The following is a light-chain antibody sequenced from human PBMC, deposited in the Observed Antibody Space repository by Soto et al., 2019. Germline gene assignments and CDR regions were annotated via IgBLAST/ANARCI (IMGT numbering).Light chain of an antibody. V-gene: IGKV3-11*01. CDR1: QSVNSY. CDR3: YQRSTWPLA. CDR2: DAS. Sequence: IVLTQSPATLSLSPGERATLSCRASQSVNSYLAWYQQKPGQAPRLLIYDASNRATGIPARFSGSGSGTDFTLTISSLEPEDFAVYYCYQRSTWPLAFGGGTKVEIK. J-gene: IGKJ4*01.